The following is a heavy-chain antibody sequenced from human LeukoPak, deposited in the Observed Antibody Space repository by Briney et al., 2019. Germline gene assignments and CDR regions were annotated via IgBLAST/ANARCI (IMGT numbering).Heavy chain of an antibody. D-gene: IGHD1-26*01. Sequence: GGSLRLSCAASGFTFSGYWMSWVRQAPGKGLEWVANIKQDGSEMYYLDSVKGRFIISRDNAKNSLYLQMNSLRAEDTAVYYCARDRGIVAQSDPWGQGTLVTVSS. J-gene: IGHJ5*02. CDR2: IKQDGSEM. CDR3: ARDRGIVAQSDP. V-gene: IGHV3-7*01. CDR1: GFTFSGYW.